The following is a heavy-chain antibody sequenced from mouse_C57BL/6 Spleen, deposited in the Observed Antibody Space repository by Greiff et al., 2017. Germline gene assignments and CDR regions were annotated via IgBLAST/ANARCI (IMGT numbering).Heavy chain of an antibody. CDR1: GYTFTSYW. Sequence: VQLQQPGAELVMPGASVKLSCKASGYTFTSYWMHWVKQRPGQGLEWIGEIDPSDSYTNYNQKFKGKSTLTVDKSSSTAYMQLSSLTSEDSAVYYCARLRRDAAMDYWGQGTSVTVSS. CDR2: IDPSDSYT. CDR3: ARLRRDAAMDY. V-gene: IGHV1-69*01. J-gene: IGHJ4*01. D-gene: IGHD2-12*01.